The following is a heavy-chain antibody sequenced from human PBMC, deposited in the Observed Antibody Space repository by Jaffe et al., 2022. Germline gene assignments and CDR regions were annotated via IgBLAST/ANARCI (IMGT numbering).Heavy chain of an antibody. CDR3: AKGYGSGDAFDI. Sequence: EVQLVESGGGLVQPGGSLRLSCAASGFTFSSYWMHWVRQAPGKGLVWVSRINSDGSSTSYADSVKGRFTISRDNAKNTLYLQMNSLRAEDTAVYYCAKGYGSGDAFDIWGQGTMVTVSS. CDR1: GFTFSSYW. V-gene: IGHV3-74*01. CDR2: INSDGSST. D-gene: IGHD3-10*01. J-gene: IGHJ3*02.